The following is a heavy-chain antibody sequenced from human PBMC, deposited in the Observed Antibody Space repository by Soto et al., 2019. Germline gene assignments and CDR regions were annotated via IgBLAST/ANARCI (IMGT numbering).Heavy chain of an antibody. CDR3: AKEIFAAAYDATSAFDL. D-gene: IGHD2-15*01. CDR1: GFTFSSHA. V-gene: IGHV3-23*01. J-gene: IGHJ4*02. CDR2: VDGSGADT. Sequence: GGSLRLSCAASGFTFSSHAMGWLRQAPGTEPEWVAFVDGSGADTSYADSVKGRFTISMDNSENSLYLHMNSLRAEDTGRYFCAKEIFAAAYDATSAFDLWGQGALVTVSS.